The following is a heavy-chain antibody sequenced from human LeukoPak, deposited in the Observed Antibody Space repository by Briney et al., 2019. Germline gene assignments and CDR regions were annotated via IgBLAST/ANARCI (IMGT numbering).Heavy chain of an antibody. CDR2: IRYDGSNK. V-gene: IGHV3-30*02. Sequence: GGSLRLSCAASGFTFTKYGMHWVRQAPGKGLEWVAFIRYDGSNKYYADSVKGRFTISRDNSKNTLHLQMNSLRAEDTAVYYCARDLEGYWYFDLWGRGTLVTVSS. J-gene: IGHJ2*01. CDR1: GFTFTKYG. D-gene: IGHD1-1*01. CDR3: ARDLEGYWYFDL.